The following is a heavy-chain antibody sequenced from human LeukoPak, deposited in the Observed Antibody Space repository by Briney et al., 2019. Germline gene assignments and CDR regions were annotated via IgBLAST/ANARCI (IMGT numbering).Heavy chain of an antibody. CDR3: ARGGDGYTHSHRLDY. CDR1: GGSISSYY. Sequence: SETLSLTCTVSGGSISSYYWNWIRQPPGKGLEWIGYIYSSGSTNYNPSLKSRVTISVDTSKNQFSLKLSSVTAADTTVYYCARGGDGYTHSHRLDYWGQGTLVTVSS. J-gene: IGHJ4*02. D-gene: IGHD5-24*01. V-gene: IGHV4-59*12. CDR2: IYSSGST.